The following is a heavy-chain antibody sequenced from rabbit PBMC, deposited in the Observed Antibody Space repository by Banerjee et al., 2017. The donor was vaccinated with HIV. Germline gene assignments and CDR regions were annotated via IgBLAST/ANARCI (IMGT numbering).Heavy chain of an antibody. CDR1: GFSFSSSYY. J-gene: IGHJ4*01. D-gene: IGHD4-1*01. CDR2: IYTGSSGST. Sequence: QSLEESGGGLVQPEGSLTLTCTASGFSFSSSYYMCWVRQAPGKGLEWIGCIYTGSSGSTYYASWAKGRFTISKPSSTTVTLQMTSLTAADTATYFCARRDSVWGDASLWGPGTLVTVS. V-gene: IGHV1S40*01. CDR3: ARRDSVWGDASL.